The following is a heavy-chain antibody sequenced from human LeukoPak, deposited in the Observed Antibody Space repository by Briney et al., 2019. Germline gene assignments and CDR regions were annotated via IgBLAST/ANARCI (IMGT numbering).Heavy chain of an antibody. V-gene: IGHV3-74*01. CDR2: INSDGSST. CDR3: ASGPYYYDSSGSLKDY. CDR1: GFTFSSYW. Sequence: GGSLRLSCAASGFTFSSYWMHWARQAPGKGLVWVSRINSDGSSTSYADSVKGRFTISRDNAKNTLYLQMNSLRAEDTAVYYCASGPYYYDSSGSLKDYWGQGTLVTVSS. D-gene: IGHD3-22*01. J-gene: IGHJ4*02.